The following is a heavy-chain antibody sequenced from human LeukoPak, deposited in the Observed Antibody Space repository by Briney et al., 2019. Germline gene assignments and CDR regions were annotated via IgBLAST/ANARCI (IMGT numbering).Heavy chain of an antibody. J-gene: IGHJ4*02. CDR3: ATRPSPSQDDYRNFDY. CDR1: GGSFSGYY. CDR2: INHSGST. D-gene: IGHD4-11*01. Sequence: SETLSLTCAVYGGSFSGYYWSWIRQPPGKGLEWIGEINHSGSTNYNPSLKSRVTISVDTPKNQFSLKLSSVTAADTAVYHCATRPSPSQDDYRNFDYWGQGTLVTVSS. V-gene: IGHV4-34*01.